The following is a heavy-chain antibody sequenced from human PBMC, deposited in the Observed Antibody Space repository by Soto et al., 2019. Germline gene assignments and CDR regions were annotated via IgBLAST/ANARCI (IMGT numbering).Heavy chain of an antibody. V-gene: IGHV4-59*01. CDR1: GGSFSGYY. D-gene: IGHD4-17*01. J-gene: IGHJ4*02. Sequence: PSETLSLTCAVYGGSFSGYYWSWIRQPPGKGLEWIGYIYYSGSTNYNPSLKSRVTISVDTSKNQFSLKLSSVTAADTAVYYCARDADYGDYPALDYWGQGTLVTVSS. CDR3: ARDADYGDYPALDY. CDR2: IYYSGST.